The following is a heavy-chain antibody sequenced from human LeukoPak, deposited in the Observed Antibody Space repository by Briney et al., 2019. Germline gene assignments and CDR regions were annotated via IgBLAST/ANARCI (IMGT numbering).Heavy chain of an antibody. J-gene: IGHJ4*02. CDR3: AQLRIL. CDR2: INQDGSQK. CDR1: GFTFSNYW. D-gene: IGHD2-21*01. Sequence: GGSLRLSCAASGFTFSNYWMHWVRQAPGKGLEWVANINQDGSQKYYVDSVKGRFTISRDNAKNSLYLQMNSLRAEDTAVYYCAQLRILWGQGTLVTVSS. V-gene: IGHV3-7*01.